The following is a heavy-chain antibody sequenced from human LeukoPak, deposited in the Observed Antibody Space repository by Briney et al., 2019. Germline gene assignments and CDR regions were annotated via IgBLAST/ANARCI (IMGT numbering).Heavy chain of an antibody. V-gene: IGHV3-74*01. CDR2: INSDGSST. CDR3: ASSGNSFFNYY. D-gene: IGHD1-26*01. Sequence: AGGSLRHSCAASGFTFSTYWMHWVRQAPGKGLVWVSRINSDGSSTNYADSVKGRFTISRDNAKNTLYLQMNSLRAEDTALYYCASSGNSFFNYYWGQGTLVTVSS. J-gene: IGHJ4*02. CDR1: GFTFSTYW.